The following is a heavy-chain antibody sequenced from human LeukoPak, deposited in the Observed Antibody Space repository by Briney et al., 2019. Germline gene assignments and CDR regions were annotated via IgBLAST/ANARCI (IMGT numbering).Heavy chain of an antibody. V-gene: IGHV1-2*02. D-gene: IGHD3-16*01. CDR1: GYIFTGYY. J-gene: IGHJ4*02. CDR3: ARVRYRLAETYIDY. Sequence: GASVKASCNASGYIFTGYYMHWVRQSPGHGLEWMGWMNSNSGDTNDAQKFQGNVTMTRDTSISTAYMELSRLRSDDTAVYYWARVRYRLAETYIDYWGQGTLVTVSS. CDR2: MNSNSGDT.